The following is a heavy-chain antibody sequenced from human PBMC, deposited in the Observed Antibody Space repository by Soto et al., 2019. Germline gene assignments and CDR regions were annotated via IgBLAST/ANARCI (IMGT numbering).Heavy chain of an antibody. CDR3: PRLDAPGYRAFDI. CDR1: GFTFSGSA. V-gene: IGHV3-73*01. Sequence: EVQLVESGGGLVQPGGSLKLSCAASGFTFSGSAIHWVRQASGKGLEWVARIRDKGNNYATAYAASGKGRFTITRDDSKNTAFLQLNSLSTEDTAVSYCPRLDAPGYRAFDIWCQVTMVTVAS. J-gene: IGHJ3*02. CDR2: IRDKGNNYAT. D-gene: IGHD5-12*01.